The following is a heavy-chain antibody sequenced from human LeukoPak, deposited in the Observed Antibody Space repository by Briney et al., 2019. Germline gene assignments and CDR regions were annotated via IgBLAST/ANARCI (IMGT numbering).Heavy chain of an antibody. CDR3: ANEYSSGLFPDAFDI. V-gene: IGHV3-23*01. CDR2: ISSSGGST. D-gene: IGHD6-19*01. CDR1: GFTFNNYA. Sequence: PGVSLRLSCATSGFTFNNYAMSWVRQAPGKGLEWVSAISSSGGSTFYADSVKGRFSISRDNSNNTLCLQMNSLRAEDTAVYYCANEYSSGLFPDAFDIWGQGTMVTVSS. J-gene: IGHJ3*02.